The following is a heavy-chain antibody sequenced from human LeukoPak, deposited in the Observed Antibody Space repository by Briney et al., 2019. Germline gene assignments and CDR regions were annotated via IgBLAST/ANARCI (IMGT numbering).Heavy chain of an antibody. CDR1: GFTFNSYA. CDR3: ARVSWVAVAGSNWFDP. J-gene: IGHJ5*02. Sequence: VGSLRLSCAASGFTFNSYAMSWVRQAPGKGLEWVSDINDSGGSTYYADSVKGRFTISRDNSKNTLYLQMNSLRAEDTAVYYCARVSWVAVAGSNWFDPWGQGTLVTVSS. D-gene: IGHD6-19*01. V-gene: IGHV3-23*01. CDR2: INDSGGST.